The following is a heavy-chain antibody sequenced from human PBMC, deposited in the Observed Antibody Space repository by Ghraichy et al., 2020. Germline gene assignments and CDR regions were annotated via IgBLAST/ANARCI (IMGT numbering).Heavy chain of an antibody. CDR2: TKRKANGGTT. CDR3: TTGYGSGSYYINAH. V-gene: IGHV3-15*01. CDR1: GFTFSDAW. J-gene: IGHJ4*02. Sequence: GGSLRLSCAASGFTFSDAWMSWVRQAPGKGLEWVGRTKRKANGGTTDYAAPVKGRFTISRDDSKNTLYLQMNSLKTEDTAVYYCTTGYGSGSYYINAHWGLGTLVTVSS. D-gene: IGHD3-10*01.